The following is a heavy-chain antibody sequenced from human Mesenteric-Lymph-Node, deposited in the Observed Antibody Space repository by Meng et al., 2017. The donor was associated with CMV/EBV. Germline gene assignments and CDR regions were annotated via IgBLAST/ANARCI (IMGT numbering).Heavy chain of an antibody. D-gene: IGHD1-26*01. CDR3: EEFEVG. CDR2: ISVSGGGT. Sequence: GGSLRLSCVASGFTFSSYAMSWVRQAPGKGLEWVSAISVSGGGTYFADSVKGRFTISRNNAKNTLYLQMNSLSAEDTAVYYCEEFEVGWGQGTLVTVSS. CDR1: GFTFSSYA. V-gene: IGHV3-23*01. J-gene: IGHJ4*02.